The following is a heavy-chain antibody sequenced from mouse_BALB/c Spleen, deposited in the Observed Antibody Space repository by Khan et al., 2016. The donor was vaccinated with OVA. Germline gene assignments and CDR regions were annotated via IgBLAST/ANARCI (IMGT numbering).Heavy chain of an antibody. D-gene: IGHD1-2*01. CDR3: ARRNYFGYTFAY. CDR1: GYTFTDYY. V-gene: IGHV1-81*01. J-gene: IGHJ3*01. Sequence: QVQLQQSGAELARPGASVKLSCKASGYTFTDYYINWVKQRTGQGLEWIGEIYPRSGNTYYNEQFKGKATLTADKSSSIAYLQLSSLTSEDAAVYCCARRNYFGYTFAYWGQGTLVTVSA. CDR2: IYPRSGNT.